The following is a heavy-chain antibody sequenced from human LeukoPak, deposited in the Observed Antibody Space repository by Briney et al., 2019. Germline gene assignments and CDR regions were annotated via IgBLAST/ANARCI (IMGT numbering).Heavy chain of an antibody. Sequence: ASVKVSCKASGYTFTSYGISWVRQAPGQGLEWMGWISAYNGNTNYAQKLQGRVTMTTDTSTSTAYMELRSLRSDDTAVYHCARESGNDYYYYYYMDVWGKGTTVTVSS. CDR1: GYTFTSYG. V-gene: IGHV1-18*01. J-gene: IGHJ6*03. CDR3: ARESGNDYYYYYYMDV. CDR2: ISAYNGNT. D-gene: IGHD3-10*01.